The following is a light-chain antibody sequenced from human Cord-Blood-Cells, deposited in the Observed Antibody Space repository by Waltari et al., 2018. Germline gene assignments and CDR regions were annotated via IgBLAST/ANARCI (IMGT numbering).Light chain of an antibody. Sequence: DIQITPPPSTLLPSVGDRFTITCRASQSISSWLAWYQHKPGKAPKLLIYDASSLESGVPSRFSGSGSGTEFILTISSLQPDDFATYYCQQYNSYSWTFGQGTKVEIK. V-gene: IGKV1-5*01. CDR2: DAS. CDR3: QQYNSYSWT. CDR1: QSISSW. J-gene: IGKJ1*01.